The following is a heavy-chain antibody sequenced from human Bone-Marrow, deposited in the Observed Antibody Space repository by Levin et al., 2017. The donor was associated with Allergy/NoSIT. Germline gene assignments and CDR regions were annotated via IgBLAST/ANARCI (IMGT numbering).Heavy chain of an antibody. Sequence: GASVKVSCKASGYTFTGYYMHWVRQAPGQGLEWMGRINPNSGGTNYAQKFQGRVTMTRDTSISTAYMELSRLRSDDTAVYYCAREGRIRRYSSGWSLDWFDPWGQGTLVTVSS. CDR1: GYTFTGYY. CDR2: INPNSGGT. V-gene: IGHV1-2*06. J-gene: IGHJ5*02. CDR3: AREGRIRRYSSGWSLDWFDP. D-gene: IGHD6-19*01.